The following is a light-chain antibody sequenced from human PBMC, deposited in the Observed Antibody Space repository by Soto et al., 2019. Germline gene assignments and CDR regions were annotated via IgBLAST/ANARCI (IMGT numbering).Light chain of an antibody. CDR2: GAS. CDR1: QSVSSTS. Sequence: EIVLTQSPGTLSLSPGERATLSCRASQSVSSTSLAWYQQKPGQAPRLLIFGASSRATGIPDRFSGSGSGTDFTLTISRLEPDDFAVYYCQQYDRSPPFTFGPGTKVEIK. CDR3: QQYDRSPPFT. V-gene: IGKV3-20*01. J-gene: IGKJ3*01.